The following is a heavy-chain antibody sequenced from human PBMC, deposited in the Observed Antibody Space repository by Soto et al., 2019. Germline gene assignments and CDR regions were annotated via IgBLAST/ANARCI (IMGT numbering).Heavy chain of an antibody. CDR3: AKAQYSGYDLSLNLDS. CDR2: ISGRGGST. CDR1: GFTFSSYA. J-gene: IGHJ4*02. V-gene: IGHV3-23*01. Sequence: GGSLRLSCAASGFTFSSYAMTWVRQVPGKGLEWVSGISGRGGSTYYADSVKGRFTSSRDTSKNTLYLQMNSLRAEDTSVYYCAKAQYSGYDLSLNLDSWGQGTLVTLSS. D-gene: IGHD5-12*01.